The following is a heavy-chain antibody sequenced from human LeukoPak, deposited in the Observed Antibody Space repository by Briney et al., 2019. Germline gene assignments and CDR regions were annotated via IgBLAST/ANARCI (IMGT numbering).Heavy chain of an antibody. Sequence: GGPLRLPGAGSGFTSNIMEMNGVPQAPGKVLEWVSSISSSAHNVYYADSVKGRFTISRDNAKNSLYLQMNSLRAEDTAAYYCARDRKGVMDYWGQGTLDTVSS. V-gene: IGHV3-48*03. CDR3: ARDRKGVMDY. CDR2: ISSSAHNV. J-gene: IGHJ4*02. CDR1: GFTSNIME. D-gene: IGHD2-8*01.